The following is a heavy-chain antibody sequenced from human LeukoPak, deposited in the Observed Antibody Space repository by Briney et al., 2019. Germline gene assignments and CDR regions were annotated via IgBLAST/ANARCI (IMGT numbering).Heavy chain of an antibody. J-gene: IGHJ4*02. CDR2: IHHNGDIT. D-gene: IGHD1-26*01. CDR3: ARDMSGTYSFDY. Sequence: GGSLRLSCSASGFTFSRCAMHWVRQAPGKALEYVSFIHHNGDITSYADSVRGRFTVSRDNSKNTLFLELSSLRTDDTAVYYCARDMSGTYSFDYWGQGTLVTVSS. CDR1: GFTFSRCA. V-gene: IGHV3-64D*06.